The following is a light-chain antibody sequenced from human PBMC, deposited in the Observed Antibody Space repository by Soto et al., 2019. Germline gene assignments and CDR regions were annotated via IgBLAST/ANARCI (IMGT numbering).Light chain of an antibody. Sequence: QSALTQPPSASGSPGQSVTISCTGTSSDVGGYNYVSWYQQHPAKAPTVIIYEISKRPSGVPDCFSCSKSGSTASLTVSGLQAEDEADYYCSSYAVTNLFVFGTGTKVTVL. CDR1: SSDVGGYNY. CDR3: SSYAVTNLFV. J-gene: IGLJ1*01. CDR2: EIS. V-gene: IGLV2-8*01.